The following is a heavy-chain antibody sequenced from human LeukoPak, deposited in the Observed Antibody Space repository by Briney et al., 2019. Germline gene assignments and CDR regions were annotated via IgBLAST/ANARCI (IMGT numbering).Heavy chain of an antibody. V-gene: IGHV3-21*01. CDR2: ISRRSRHV. CDR1: GFTFSDYS. J-gene: IGHJ1*01. Sequence: GGSLRLSXAASGFTFSDYSMNWVRQAPGKGLEWVSSISRRSRHVYYAGSVKGRFTISRDNAKNSLYLQMNSLRAEDMAVYFCVRDLMGSGSTTAYLHHWGQGTLVTVSS. D-gene: IGHD5-18*01. CDR3: VRDLMGSGSTTAYLHH.